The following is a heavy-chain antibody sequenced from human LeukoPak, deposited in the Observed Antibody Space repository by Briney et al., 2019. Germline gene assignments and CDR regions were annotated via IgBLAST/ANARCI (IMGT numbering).Heavy chain of an antibody. J-gene: IGHJ4*02. Sequence: GGSLRLSCSASGFTFSNYPMHWVRQAPGKGLEYVSGISSNGGSTYYADSVKGRFTISRDNSKSMLYLQLSSLRTEDRAVYYCVKDLLTTVTTWDYWGQGTLVTVSS. CDR2: ISSNGGST. CDR1: GFTFSNYP. CDR3: VKDLLTTVTTWDY. D-gene: IGHD4-17*01. V-gene: IGHV3-64D*06.